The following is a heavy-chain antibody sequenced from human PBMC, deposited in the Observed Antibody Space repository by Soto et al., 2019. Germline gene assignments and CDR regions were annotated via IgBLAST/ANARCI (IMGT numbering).Heavy chain of an antibody. Sequence: TLSLTCTVSGGSISSGGYYWSWIRQHPGKGLEWIGYIYYSGSTYYNPSLKSRVTISVDTSKNQFSLKLSSVTAADTAVYYCARDRVAAAGGYYYYYYGMDVWGQGTTVTVSS. J-gene: IGHJ6*02. CDR3: ARDRVAAAGGYYYYYYGMDV. CDR2: IYYSGST. CDR1: GGSISSGGYY. D-gene: IGHD6-13*01. V-gene: IGHV4-31*03.